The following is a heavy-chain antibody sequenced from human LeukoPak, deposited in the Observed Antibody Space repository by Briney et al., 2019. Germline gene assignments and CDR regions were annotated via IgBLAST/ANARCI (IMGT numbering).Heavy chain of an antibody. CDR3: AKGDRSSWYFYYFDY. D-gene: IGHD6-13*01. CDR2: FSWNSGSI. CDR1: GFTFDDYD. Sequence: GGSLRLSCAASGFTFDDYDMHWVRHAPGKGLEWVSGFSWNSGSIVYADSVKGRFTISRDNAKNSLYLQMNSLRAEDTALYYCAKGDRSSWYFYYFDYWGQGTLVTVSS. J-gene: IGHJ4*02. V-gene: IGHV3-9*01.